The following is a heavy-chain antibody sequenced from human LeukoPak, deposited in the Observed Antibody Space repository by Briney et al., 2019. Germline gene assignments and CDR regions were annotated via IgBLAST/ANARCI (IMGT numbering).Heavy chain of an antibody. J-gene: IGHJ3*02. V-gene: IGHV3-74*01. Sequence: GSLRLSCAASGLTFDDYAMHWVRQAPGKGLVWVSRINGDASSITYADSVKGRFTISGDNAKKTVYLQMNSLRAEDTAVYYCARGETGNDAFDIWGQGTKVTVSS. D-gene: IGHD1-1*01. CDR2: INGDASSI. CDR3: ARGETGNDAFDI. CDR1: GLTFDDYA.